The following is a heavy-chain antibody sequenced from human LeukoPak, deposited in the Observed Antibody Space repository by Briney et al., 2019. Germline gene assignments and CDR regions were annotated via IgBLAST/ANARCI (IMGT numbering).Heavy chain of an antibody. CDR3: AREDSSSWYSVNWFDP. J-gene: IGHJ5*02. CDR2: ISSSSSYI. Sequence: GGSLRLSCAASGFTFSSYSMNWVRQAPGKGLEWVSSISSSSSYIYYADSVKGRFTISRDNAKNSLYLQMNSLRAEDTAVYHCAREDSSSWYSVNWFDPWGQGTLVTVSS. CDR1: GFTFSSYS. D-gene: IGHD6-13*01. V-gene: IGHV3-21*01.